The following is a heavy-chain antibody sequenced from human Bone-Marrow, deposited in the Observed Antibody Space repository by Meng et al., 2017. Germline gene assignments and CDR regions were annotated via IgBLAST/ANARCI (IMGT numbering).Heavy chain of an antibody. CDR2: ISSSGSTI. Sequence: GESLKISCAASGFTFSDYYMSWIRQAPGKGLEWVSYISSSGSTIYYADSVKGRFTISRDNAKNSLYLQMNSLRAEDTAVYYCARDITGYSSGWFHYYYYYGMDVWGQGTTVTVSS. D-gene: IGHD6-19*01. J-gene: IGHJ6*02. CDR3: ARDITGYSSGWFHYYYYYGMDV. V-gene: IGHV3-11*04. CDR1: GFTFSDYY.